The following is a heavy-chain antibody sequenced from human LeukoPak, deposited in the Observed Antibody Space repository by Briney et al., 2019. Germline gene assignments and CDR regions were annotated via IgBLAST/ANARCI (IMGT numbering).Heavy chain of an antibody. CDR3: ARECPRSPGYYDYVWGIAADNWFDP. CDR1: GGSISSSSYY. J-gene: IGHJ5*02. CDR2: IYYSGST. Sequence: SETLSLTCTVSGGSISSSSYYWGWIRQPPGKGLEWIGSIYYSGSTYYNPSLKSRVTISVDTSKNQFSLKLSSVTAADTAVYYCARECPRSPGYYDYVWGIAADNWFDPWGQGTLVTVSS. D-gene: IGHD3-16*01. V-gene: IGHV4-39*07.